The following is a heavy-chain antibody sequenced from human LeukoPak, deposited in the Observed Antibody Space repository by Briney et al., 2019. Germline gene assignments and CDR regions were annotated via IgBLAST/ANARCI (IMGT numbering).Heavy chain of an antibody. J-gene: IGHJ4*02. CDR1: GFTFSSYW. CDR3: ATHGYSELRYFDWSTNE. CDR2: IREDGSEK. D-gene: IGHD3-9*01. Sequence: GGSLRLSCAASGFTFSSYWMSWVRQAPGKGLEWVANIREDGSEKYYVDSVKGRFTISGDNAKKSLYLQMDSLRAEDTAVYYCATHGYSELRYFDWSTNEWGQGTLVTVSS. V-gene: IGHV3-7*01.